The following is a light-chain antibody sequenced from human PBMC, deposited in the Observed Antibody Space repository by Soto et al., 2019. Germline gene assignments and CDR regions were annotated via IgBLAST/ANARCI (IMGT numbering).Light chain of an antibody. Sequence: QSAVTQEPSLTVSPGGTVTLTCGSSTGAVTSGHYPYWFQQRPGQAPRTLISDTSNRHSWTPARFSGSLLGGKAALTLSGAQPEDEADYYCLLSYSGVEVFGGGTKVTVL. CDR1: TGAVTSGHY. J-gene: IGLJ2*01. CDR3: LLSYSGVEV. V-gene: IGLV7-46*01. CDR2: DTS.